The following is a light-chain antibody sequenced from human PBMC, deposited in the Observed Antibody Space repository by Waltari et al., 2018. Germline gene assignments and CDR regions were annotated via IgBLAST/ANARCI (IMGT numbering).Light chain of an antibody. V-gene: IGKV1-5*03. J-gene: IGKJ1*01. CDR1: QIIDTW. CDR3: QHYNSYPWT. Sequence: DIQMTQSPSTLSASVGDRVTITCRARQIIDTWLAWYQQKPGKAPKLLIYKASSLESGVPSRFSGSGSGTEFTLTISSLQPDDFATYYCQHYNSYPWTFGQGTKVEIK. CDR2: KAS.